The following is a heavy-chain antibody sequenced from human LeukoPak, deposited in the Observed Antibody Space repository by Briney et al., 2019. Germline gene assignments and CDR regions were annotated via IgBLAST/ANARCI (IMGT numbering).Heavy chain of an antibody. CDR1: GGSISTYY. V-gene: IGHV4-59*08. CDR2: IYYSGST. J-gene: IGHJ5*02. Sequence: PSETLSLTCTVSGGSISTYYWSWIRPPPGKGLEWIVYIYYSGSTNYNPSLKSRVTISVETSKNKFSLKLRSVTAADTAVYYCARGTYYYGSGSYHPNGGFDPWGQGTLVTVSS. D-gene: IGHD3-10*01. CDR3: ARGTYYYGSGSYHPNGGFDP.